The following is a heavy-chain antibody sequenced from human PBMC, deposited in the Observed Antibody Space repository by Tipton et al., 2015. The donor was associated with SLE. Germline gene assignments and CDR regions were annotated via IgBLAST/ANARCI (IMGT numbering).Heavy chain of an antibody. Sequence: TLSLTCTVSGGSINSGGFYWNWIRELPGKGLEWIGYISYSGDTYYNPSLKSPVTISFDTSKNHFSLRLSSVTVADTAIYYCARDPGVSTGTYWYFDLWGRGTLVTVSS. CDR2: ISYSGDT. V-gene: IGHV4-31*01. CDR1: GGSINSGGFY. J-gene: IGHJ2*01. D-gene: IGHD5/OR15-5a*01. CDR3: ARDPGVSTGTYWYFDL.